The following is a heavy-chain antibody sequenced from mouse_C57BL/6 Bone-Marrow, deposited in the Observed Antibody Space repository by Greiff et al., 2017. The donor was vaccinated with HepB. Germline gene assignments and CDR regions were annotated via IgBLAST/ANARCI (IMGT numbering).Heavy chain of an antibody. Sequence: EVQLVESGPELVKPGASVKIPCKASGYTFTDYNMDWVKQSHGKSLEWIGDINPNNGGTIYNQKFKGKATLTVDKSSSTAYMELRSLTSEDTAVYYCARGTAQATFAYWGQGTLVTVSA. CDR3: ARGTAQATFAY. D-gene: IGHD3-2*02. CDR2: INPNNGGT. J-gene: IGHJ3*01. V-gene: IGHV1-18*01. CDR1: GYTFTDYN.